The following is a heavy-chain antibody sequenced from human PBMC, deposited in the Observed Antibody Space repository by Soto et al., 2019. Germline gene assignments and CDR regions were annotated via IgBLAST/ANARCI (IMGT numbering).Heavy chain of an antibody. CDR1: GGSFSDYY. D-gene: IGHD4-17*01. Sequence: SETLSLTCAVYGGSFSDYYWTWVRQPPGKGLEWIGETNHSGSINYNPSLESRLTISVDTSKNQFSLNLRSVTAADTAVYYCARGTTVVPPSFDYWGQATLVTVSS. V-gene: IGHV4-34*01. CDR2: TNHSGSI. CDR3: ARGTTVVPPSFDY. J-gene: IGHJ4*02.